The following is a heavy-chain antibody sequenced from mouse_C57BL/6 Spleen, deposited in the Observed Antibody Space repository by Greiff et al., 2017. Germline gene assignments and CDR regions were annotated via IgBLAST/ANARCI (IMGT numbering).Heavy chain of an antibody. CDR2: IDPSDSYT. V-gene: IGHV1-50*01. Sequence: QVQLQQPGAELVKPGASVKLSCKASGYTFTSYWMQWVKQRPGQGLEWIGEIDPSDSYTNYNQKFKGKATLTVDTSSSTAYMQLSSLTSEDSAVYYCARDDGYTGFAYWGQGTLVTVSA. D-gene: IGHD2-3*01. CDR3: ARDDGYTGFAY. CDR1: GYTFTSYW. J-gene: IGHJ3*01.